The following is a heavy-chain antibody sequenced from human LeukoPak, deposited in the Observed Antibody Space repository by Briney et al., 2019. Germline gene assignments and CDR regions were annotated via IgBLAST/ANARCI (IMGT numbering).Heavy chain of an antibody. CDR2: INPNSGGT. D-gene: IGHD5-18*01. V-gene: IGHV1-2*02. Sequence: ASVKVSCKTSGYTFTDYYMHWVRQAPGQGLEYMGWINPNSGGTDYAQKFRGRVTMTRDSSISTAYMELSRLRSDDTAVYYCARVLPGDGYSYGYWGQGTLVTVSS. J-gene: IGHJ4*02. CDR1: GYTFTDYY. CDR3: ARVLPGDGYSYGY.